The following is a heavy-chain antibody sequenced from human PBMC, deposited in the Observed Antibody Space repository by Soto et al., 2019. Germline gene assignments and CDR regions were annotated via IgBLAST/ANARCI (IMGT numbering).Heavy chain of an antibody. V-gene: IGHV3-30-3*01. D-gene: IGHD6-19*01. CDR3: VTAVAAGGY. J-gene: IGHJ4*02. CDR2: ISFDGSNP. Sequence: QGQLVESGGGVVQPGRSLRLSCAASGVTFSNSAMHWVRQAPGKGMEWIAGISFDGSNPHYAVSVEGLFTISRDNSKSTLYLQMNSLRIDDTTLYFCVTAVAAGGYWGQGTLVTVSS. CDR1: GVTFSNSA.